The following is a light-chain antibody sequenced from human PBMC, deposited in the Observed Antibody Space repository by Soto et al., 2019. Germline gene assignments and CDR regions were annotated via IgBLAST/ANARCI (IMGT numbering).Light chain of an antibody. Sequence: EIVLTQSPGTLSQSPGERATRSCRASQSVSNNYLAWYQQKPGQAPRLLIYGASNRATGIPDRFSGSGSGTDFTLSISSLQAEDVAVYSCQHYYSPPWTFGQGTKV. CDR2: GAS. J-gene: IGKJ1*01. V-gene: IGKV3-20*01. CDR3: QHYYSPPWT. CDR1: QSVSNNY.